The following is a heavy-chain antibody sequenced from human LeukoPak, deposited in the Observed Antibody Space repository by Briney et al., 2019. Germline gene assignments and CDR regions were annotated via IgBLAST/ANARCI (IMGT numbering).Heavy chain of an antibody. CDR1: GFTFSSSG. V-gene: IGHV3-48*01. CDR2: ISSSSSTI. D-gene: IGHD2-2*01. Sequence: GSLRLSCAASGFTFSSSGMNWVRQAPGKGLEWVSYISSSSSTIYYADSVKGRFTISRDNAKNSLYLQMNSLRAEDTAVYYCARGPVPAAGFAFDIWGQGTMVTVS. CDR3: ARGPVPAAGFAFDI. J-gene: IGHJ3*02.